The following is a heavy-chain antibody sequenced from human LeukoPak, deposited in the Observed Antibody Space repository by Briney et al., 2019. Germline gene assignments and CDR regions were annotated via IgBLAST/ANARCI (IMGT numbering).Heavy chain of an antibody. CDR3: ARVSLIYGSGSYYQSPLTY. D-gene: IGHD3-10*01. Sequence: ASVKVSCKASGYTFTDYYMHWVRQAPGQGLEWMGWINPNSGVTNYAQKFQGGVTMTRDTSISTAYMELNRLKSDDTAVYYCARVSLIYGSGSYYQSPLTYWSQGTLVTVSS. J-gene: IGHJ4*02. V-gene: IGHV1-2*02. CDR2: INPNSGVT. CDR1: GYTFTDYY.